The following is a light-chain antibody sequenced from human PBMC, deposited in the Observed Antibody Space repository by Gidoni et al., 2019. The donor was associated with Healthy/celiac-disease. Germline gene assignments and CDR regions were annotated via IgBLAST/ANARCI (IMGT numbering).Light chain of an antibody. J-gene: IGLJ2*01. Sequence: QSVLTQPPSVSGAPVQRVTISCTGSRSNIGAGYDVHWYQQLPGTAPKLLIYGNSNRPSGVPDRFSGSKSGTSASLAITGLQAEDEADYYCQYYDSSLIGFGVCGGGTKLTVL. CDR2: GNS. V-gene: IGLV1-40*01. CDR3: QYYDSSLIGFGV. CDR1: RSNIGAGYD.